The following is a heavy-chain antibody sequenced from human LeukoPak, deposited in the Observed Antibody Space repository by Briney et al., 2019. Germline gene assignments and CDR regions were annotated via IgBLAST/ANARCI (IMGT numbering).Heavy chain of an antibody. CDR1: GFTFSSYA. CDR3: AKDDGQWLVNGWYDY. CDR2: ISGSGGST. D-gene: IGHD6-19*01. J-gene: IGHJ4*02. V-gene: IGHV3-23*01. Sequence: PGGSLRLSCAASGFTFSSYAMSWVRQAPGKGLEWVSAISGSGGSTYYADSVKGRFTISRDNSKNTLYLQMNSLRAEDTAVYYCAKDDGQWLVNGWYDYWGQGTLVTVSS.